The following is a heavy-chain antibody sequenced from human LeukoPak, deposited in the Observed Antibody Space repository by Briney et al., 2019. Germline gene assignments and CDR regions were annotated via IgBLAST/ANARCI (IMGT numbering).Heavy chain of an antibody. CDR1: GFTFSSYS. Sequence: PGGSLRLSCAASGFTFSSYSMNWVRQAPGKGLEWVANIKQDGSEKYYVDSVKGRFTISRDNAKNSLYLQMNSLRAEDTALYYCAKGTGSFDYWGQGTLVTVSS. V-gene: IGHV3-7*03. D-gene: IGHD3-10*01. J-gene: IGHJ4*02. CDR2: IKQDGSEK. CDR3: AKGTGSFDY.